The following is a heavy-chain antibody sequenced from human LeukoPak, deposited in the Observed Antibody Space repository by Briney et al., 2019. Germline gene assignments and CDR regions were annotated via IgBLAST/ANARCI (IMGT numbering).Heavy chain of an antibody. CDR3: AKDGGYGSGSYYPDY. CDR2: ISGGAGGA. CDR1: GFTFSSYA. V-gene: IGHV3-23*01. D-gene: IGHD3-10*01. Sequence: QPGGSLRLSCAASGFTFSSYAMNWVRQAPGKGLEWGSSISGGAGGAAYADSVKGRFTMSRDNSKNTLYLQMNSLRAEDTAVYYCAKDGGYGSGSYYPDYWGQGTLVTVSS. J-gene: IGHJ4*02.